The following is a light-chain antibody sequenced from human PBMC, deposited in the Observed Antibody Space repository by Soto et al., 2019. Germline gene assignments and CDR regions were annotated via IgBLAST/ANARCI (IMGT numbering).Light chain of an antibody. Sequence: QSVLTQPPSVSGAPGQRVTISCTGSSSNIGAGYDVHWYQQLPGTAPKLLIYGNSNRPSGVPDRFSGSKSGTSASLAFTGLQAEDEADYYCQSYDSSLNGVVFGGGTQLTVL. J-gene: IGLJ2*01. CDR3: QSYDSSLNGVV. CDR2: GNS. V-gene: IGLV1-40*01. CDR1: SSNIGAGYD.